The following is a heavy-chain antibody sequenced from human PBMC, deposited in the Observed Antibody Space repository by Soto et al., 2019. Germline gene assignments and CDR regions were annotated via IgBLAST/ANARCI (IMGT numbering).Heavy chain of an antibody. CDR2: LNAGNGNT. CDR3: ARGPLRNWFDP. D-gene: IGHD5-12*01. V-gene: IGHV1-3*01. Sequence: VKVSCKASGYTFASYAMHWVRQAPGQRLEWMGWLNAGNGNTKYSQKFQGRVTITKNTSASTAYMELSSLRSEDTAVYYCARGPLRNWFDPWGQGTLVTVSS. CDR1: GYTFASYA. J-gene: IGHJ5*02.